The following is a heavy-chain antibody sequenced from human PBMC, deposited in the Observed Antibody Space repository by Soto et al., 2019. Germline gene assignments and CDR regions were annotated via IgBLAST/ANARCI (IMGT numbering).Heavy chain of an antibody. CDR3: AHRILRTVFGLVTTTAIYFDF. V-gene: IGHV2-5*02. J-gene: IGHJ4*02. CDR1: GFSLTTSGVG. D-gene: IGHD3-3*01. CDR2: IYWDDDK. Sequence: QITLNESGPTVVKPAETLTLTCTFSGFSLTTSGVGVGWIRQSPGKAPEWLALIYWDDDKLYSASLKSRLTHPKDSSNIQVVLTMASVDPADTATYYCAHRILRTVFGLVTTTAIYFDFWGQGTPVVVSS.